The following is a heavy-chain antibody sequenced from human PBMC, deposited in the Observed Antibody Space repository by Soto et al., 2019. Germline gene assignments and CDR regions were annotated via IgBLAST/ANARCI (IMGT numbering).Heavy chain of an antibody. D-gene: IGHD3-22*01. V-gene: IGHV3-23*01. CDR3: ARPMVVLVISLFYR. Sequence: EVQLLESGGGLVQPGGSLRLSCVVSEFTFSTYAMSWVRQAPGKGLEWVSTISSSGGNTYYADSVKGRFTIARDTSKNTRYLQMDSLRAGDMAVYYCARPMVVLVISLFYRWGQGTLVTVSS. CDR1: EFTFSTYA. J-gene: IGHJ1*01. CDR2: ISSSGGNT.